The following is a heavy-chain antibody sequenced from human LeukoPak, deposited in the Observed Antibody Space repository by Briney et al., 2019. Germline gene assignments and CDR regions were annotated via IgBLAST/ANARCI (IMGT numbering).Heavy chain of an antibody. Sequence: ASVKVSCKASGNTFTGYYMHWVRQAPGQGLEWMGWINPNSGDTNYAQRFQGRVTMTRDTSISTAYMDLSRLRSDDTAVYYCAREQRRYCSSTSCPIGQWGQGTLVTVSS. CDR2: INPNSGDT. CDR3: AREQRRYCSSTSCPIGQ. CDR1: GNTFTGYY. J-gene: IGHJ4*02. V-gene: IGHV1-2*02. D-gene: IGHD2-2*01.